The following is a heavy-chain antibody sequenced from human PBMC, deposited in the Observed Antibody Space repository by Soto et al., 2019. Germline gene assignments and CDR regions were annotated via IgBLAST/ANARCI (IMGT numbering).Heavy chain of an antibody. CDR2: ISYDGSHK. CDR3: AKDSGEPRDPPLYNGFDP. V-gene: IGHV3-30*18. J-gene: IGHJ5*02. CDR1: GFTFSSYG. Sequence: QVQLVESGGGVVQPGRSLRLSCAASGFTFSSYGFHWVRQAPGKGLEWVAVISYDGSHKYYTDSVKGRFTISRDNSKNPVSLQMNNLGPDDTAVYYCAKDSGEPRDPPLYNGFDPWGLGTLVTVSS. D-gene: IGHD3-10*01.